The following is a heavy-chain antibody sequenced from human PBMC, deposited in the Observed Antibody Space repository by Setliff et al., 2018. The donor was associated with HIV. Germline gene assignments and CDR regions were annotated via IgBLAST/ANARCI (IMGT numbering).Heavy chain of an antibody. D-gene: IGHD6-13*01. CDR3: AKTSSSSEYYFDY. CDR1: GFTFSSYG. Sequence: LRLSCAASGFTFSSYGMHWVRQAPGKGLEWVAFIRYDGSDKYYADSVKGRFTISRDNSKNTLYLQMNSLRAEDTAVYYCAKTSSSSEYYFDYWGQGTLVTVSS. V-gene: IGHV3-30*02. CDR2: IRYDGSDK. J-gene: IGHJ4*02.